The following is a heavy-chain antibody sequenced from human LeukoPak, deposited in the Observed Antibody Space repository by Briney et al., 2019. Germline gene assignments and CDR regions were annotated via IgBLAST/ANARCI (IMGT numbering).Heavy chain of an antibody. V-gene: IGHV1-46*01. Sequence: GASVKVSCKASGYTFTSYYMHWVRQAPGQGLEWMGIINPSGGSTSYAQKFQGRVTMTRDTSTSTVYMELSSLRSEDTAVYYCARLGLFWSGYSTYYYYYMDVWGKGTTVTVSS. J-gene: IGHJ6*03. CDR1: GYTFTSYY. CDR2: INPSGGST. D-gene: IGHD3-3*01. CDR3: ARLGLFWSGYSTYYYYYMDV.